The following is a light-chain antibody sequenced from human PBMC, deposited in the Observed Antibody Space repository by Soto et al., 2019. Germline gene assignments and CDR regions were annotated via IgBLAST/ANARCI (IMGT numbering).Light chain of an antibody. V-gene: IGLV2-8*01. J-gene: IGLJ1*01. Sequence: QSALTQPPSASGSPGQSFTISGTGTSRDVGGYNYVSWYQQHPGKAPKLMIYEVSKRPSGVPDRFSGSKSGNTASLTVSGLQAEDEADYYCSSYAGSNNLPYVFGTGTKVTVL. CDR1: SRDVGGYNY. CDR2: EVS. CDR3: SSYAGSNNLPYV.